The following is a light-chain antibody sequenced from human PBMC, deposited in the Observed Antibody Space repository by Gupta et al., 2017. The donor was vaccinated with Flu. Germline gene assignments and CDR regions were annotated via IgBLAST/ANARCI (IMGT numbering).Light chain of an antibody. J-gene: IGKJ2*01. V-gene: IGKV4-1*01. CDR2: WAS. CDR1: QSILYTANNNNY. CDR3: HQYYSLPYT. Sequence: DIVVNQSPDSLAVSLGERAAINCRSSQSILYTANNNNYLAWYQQKPGQPPKLLISWASTREFGVPDRFSGSGSGTXFTLTTXSLQAEDVAIYYCHQYYSLPYTFGXGTRLEIK.